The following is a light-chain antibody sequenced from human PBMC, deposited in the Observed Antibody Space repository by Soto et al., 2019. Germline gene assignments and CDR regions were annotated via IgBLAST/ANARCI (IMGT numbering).Light chain of an antibody. Sequence: ETVMTQSPVTLSVSPGYTSTLSCRASQRVSNHFAWYQQKPGQAPRLLFYGAFNRASGIPDRFSGSGSGTDFTLTISRVEPVDFAVYSCQQYHSSPWTFGQGTTGDIK. CDR2: GAF. CDR3: QQYHSSPWT. J-gene: IGKJ1*01. V-gene: IGKV3-20*01. CDR1: QRVSNH.